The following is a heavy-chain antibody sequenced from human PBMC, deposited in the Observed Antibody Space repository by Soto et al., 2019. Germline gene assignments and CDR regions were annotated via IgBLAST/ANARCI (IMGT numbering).Heavy chain of an antibody. Sequence: GESLKISCKGSGYSFTTYWIGWVRQIPGKGLEWMGVIYPGDSATTYGRSFQGQVTISAVKSISTAYLQWSSLKASDTAMFYCARFNEDGANFAYWGQGTPVTVSS. J-gene: IGHJ4*02. D-gene: IGHD2-8*01. CDR3: ARFNEDGANFAY. CDR1: GYSFTTYW. CDR2: IYPGDSAT. V-gene: IGHV5-51*01.